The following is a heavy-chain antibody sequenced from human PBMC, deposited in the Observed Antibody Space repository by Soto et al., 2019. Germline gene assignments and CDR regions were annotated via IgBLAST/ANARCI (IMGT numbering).Heavy chain of an antibody. CDR1: GYNFTTYG. CDR3: ARSLDYGYEEFFDY. CDR2: ISGYSGYT. D-gene: IGHD4-17*01. J-gene: IGHJ4*02. Sequence: ASVKVSCKDSGYNFTTYGISWVRQAHGQGLEWVGWISGYSGYTNYAQKLQGRVTMTTDTSTSTANMELRSLRSDDTAVYYCARSLDYGYEEFFDYWGRGTLVTVSS. V-gene: IGHV1-18*01.